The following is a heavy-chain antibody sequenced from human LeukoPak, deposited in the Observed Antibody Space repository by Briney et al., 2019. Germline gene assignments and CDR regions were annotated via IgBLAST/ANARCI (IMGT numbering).Heavy chain of an antibody. CDR3: AAGALDY. CDR1: GFTFSDYW. Sequence: GGSLRLSCAASGFTFSDYWMSWVRQAPGQGLEWVGNIIQDGREQHFVDSVKGRFTISRDNAKNSLYLQLDTLRVEDTAVYYCAAGALDYWGHGTLVTVSS. V-gene: IGHV3-7*01. CDR2: IIQDGREQ. D-gene: IGHD3-10*01. J-gene: IGHJ4*01.